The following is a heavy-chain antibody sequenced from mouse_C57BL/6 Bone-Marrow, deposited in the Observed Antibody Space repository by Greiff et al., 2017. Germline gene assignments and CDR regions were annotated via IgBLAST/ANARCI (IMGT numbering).Heavy chain of an antibody. CDR2: IDPEDGDT. V-gene: IGHV14-1*01. CDR1: GFNITDYS. D-gene: IGHD2-12*01. J-gene: IGHJ3*01. Sequence: VQLQQSGAELVRPGASVKLSCTASGFNITDYSMPWVKQRPEQGLAWIGSIDPEDGDTEYAPKFQGKATMTADTSSNTAYLQHSSLTSEDTAVYYCTYYSPSWFAYWGQGTLVTVSA. CDR3: TYYSPSWFAY.